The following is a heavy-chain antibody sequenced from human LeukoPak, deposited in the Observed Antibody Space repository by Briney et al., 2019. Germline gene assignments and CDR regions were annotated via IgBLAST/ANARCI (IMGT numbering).Heavy chain of an antibody. Sequence: PSETLSLTCTVSGGSITSYFWTWIRQPPGKRLEWIGYIYHSGSTNYNPSLKSRVTISVDTSKNQFSLRLASVTAADTAVYYCARHVGYSTSGFPPAHFDYWGQGTLVTVSS. CDR1: GGSITSYF. CDR3: ARHVGYSTSGFPPAHFDY. CDR2: IYHSGST. J-gene: IGHJ4*02. D-gene: IGHD6-13*01. V-gene: IGHV4-59*08.